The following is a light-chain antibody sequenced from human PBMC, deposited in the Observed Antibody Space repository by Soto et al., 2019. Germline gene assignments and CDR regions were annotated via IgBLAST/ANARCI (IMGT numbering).Light chain of an antibody. CDR3: QQYSAWPLT. V-gene: IGKV3-15*01. CDR2: FAS. CDR1: QSLNNN. Sequence: EIVMTQSPATLSVSPGEKATLSCRASQSLNNNLAWYQQKPGQGPRLLIYFASTRATGIPPRFSGSGAGTAFSLTISSLQSEDFAIYDCQQYSAWPLTFGGGTKVETK. J-gene: IGKJ4*01.